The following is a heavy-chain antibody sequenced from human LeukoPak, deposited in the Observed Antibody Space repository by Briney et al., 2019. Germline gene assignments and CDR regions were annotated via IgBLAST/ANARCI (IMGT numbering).Heavy chain of an antibody. J-gene: IGHJ2*01. CDR2: IYYSGST. Sequence: SETLSLTCSVPGGSISSSSYYWGWLRQPPGKGLEGIGSIYYSGSTCYNPSLKSRVTISVDTSKHQFSLKLSSVTAADTAVYYCARRLDYVGYFDPWGRGTLVTVSS. V-gene: IGHV4-39*01. D-gene: IGHD4/OR15-4a*01. CDR3: ARRLDYVGYFDP. CDR1: GGSISSSSYY.